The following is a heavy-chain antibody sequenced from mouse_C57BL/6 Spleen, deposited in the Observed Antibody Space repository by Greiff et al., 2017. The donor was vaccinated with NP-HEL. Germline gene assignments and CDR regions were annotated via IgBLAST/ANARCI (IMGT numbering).Heavy chain of an antibody. CDR2: IWGGGSP. V-gene: IGHV2-9*01. Sequence: VQLQQSGPGLVAPSQSLSITCTVSGFSLTSYGVDWVRQPPGKGLEWLGVIWGGGSPNYNSALMSRLSISKDNSKSQVFLKMNRLQTDDTAMYYCAKHTLDYYGSRTGYFDVWGTGTTVTVSS. CDR1: GFSLTSYG. CDR3: AKHTLDYYGSRTGYFDV. J-gene: IGHJ1*03. D-gene: IGHD1-1*01.